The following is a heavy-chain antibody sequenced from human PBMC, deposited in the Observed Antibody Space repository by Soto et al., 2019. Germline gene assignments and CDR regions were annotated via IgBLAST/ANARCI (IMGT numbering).Heavy chain of an antibody. J-gene: IGHJ6*02. Sequence: PSELLSLTCAVDDGCCSGYYWSLIRQPPGKGLEWTGEINHSGSTNYNPSLKSRVTISVDTSKNQFSLKLSSVTAADTAVYYCARGVEILEWLFGTYYYSVMAVWGQGTTVTVSS. V-gene: IGHV4-34*01. CDR2: INHSGST. CDR3: ARGVEILEWLFGTYYYSVMAV. D-gene: IGHD3-3*01. CDR1: DGCCSGYY.